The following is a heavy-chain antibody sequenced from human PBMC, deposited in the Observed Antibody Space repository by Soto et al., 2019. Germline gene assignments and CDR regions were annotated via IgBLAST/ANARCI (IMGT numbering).Heavy chain of an antibody. V-gene: IGHV3-48*02. D-gene: IGHD3-3*01. Sequence: GGPVGLSCAASGFTLSSYSVNWVSQAPGKGLEWFSYISSSISTIYYADSVKGRFTISRDNAKNSLYLQMNSLIDEDTAVYYCARDFYYDFWSGYYFPYGMDVWGQGTTLTVSS. CDR2: ISSSISTI. J-gene: IGHJ6*02. CDR1: GFTLSSYS. CDR3: ARDFYYDFWSGYYFPYGMDV.